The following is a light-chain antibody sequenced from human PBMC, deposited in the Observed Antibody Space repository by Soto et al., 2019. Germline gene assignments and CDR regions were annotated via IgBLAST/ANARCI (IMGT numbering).Light chain of an antibody. CDR2: GAS. V-gene: IGKV3-20*01. CDR3: QHYGTSHA. J-gene: IGKJ1*01. CDR1: QRISSAS. Sequence: ETVFTQSPGTLSFYPVERATLSCRASQRISSASLAWYQQKPGQAPSLLIYGASSRATGIPDRFSGSGSGTDFTLTISRLEAEDSAVYYCQHYGTSHAFGEGTKVDIK.